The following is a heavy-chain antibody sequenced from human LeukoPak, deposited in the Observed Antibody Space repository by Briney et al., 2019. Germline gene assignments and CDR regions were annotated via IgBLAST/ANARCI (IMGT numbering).Heavy chain of an antibody. J-gene: IGHJ4*02. D-gene: IGHD2-15*01. V-gene: IGHV3-53*01. Sequence: GGSLRLSCAASGFTVRSHYMNWVRQAPGKGLEWVSVIYSGGNTYYADSVKGRFTVSRDNSKNTLYLQMNSLRAEDTAVYYCAREAVGAAYYFDYWGQGTLVTVSS. CDR1: GFTVRSHY. CDR3: AREAVGAAYYFDY. CDR2: IYSGGNT.